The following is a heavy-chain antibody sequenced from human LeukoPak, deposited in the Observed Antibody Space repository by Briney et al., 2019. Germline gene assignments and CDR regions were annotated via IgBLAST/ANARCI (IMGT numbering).Heavy chain of an antibody. D-gene: IGHD2-21*01. CDR2: MTSTGRYI. J-gene: IGHJ4*02. Sequence: GGSLRLSCAASGFTFSVFSMNWVRQAPGKGLEWVSSMTSTGRYIYYADSVKGRFTISRDNAKNSLLLQMNSLRAEDTALYYCARTPTSTYQVIHEIDYWGQGTLVTVSS. CDR3: ARTPTSTYQVIHEIDY. CDR1: GFTFSVFS. V-gene: IGHV3-21*01.